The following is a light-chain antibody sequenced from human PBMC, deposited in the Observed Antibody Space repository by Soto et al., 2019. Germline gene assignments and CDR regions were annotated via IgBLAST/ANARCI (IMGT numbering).Light chain of an antibody. CDR3: QQSFSTPRT. Sequence: IQLTQSPSSLSASVGDIVTITFRASQGISSYLAWYQQKPGKAPKLLIYAASSLQSGVPTKFSGSGSGTDFTLTITNLQREDFATYFCQQSFSTPRTFGQGTKVDIK. J-gene: IGKJ1*01. CDR1: QGISSY. CDR2: AAS. V-gene: IGKV1-39*01.